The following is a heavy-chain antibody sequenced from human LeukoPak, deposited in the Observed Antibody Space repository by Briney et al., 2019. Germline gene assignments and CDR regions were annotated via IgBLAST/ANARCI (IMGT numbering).Heavy chain of an antibody. D-gene: IGHD5-12*01. CDR1: RYTSTGYY. Sequence: GAAVTVTFLASRYTSTGYYMHWVRQAPGQGPEWMGWINPNSGATNYAQKFQGWVTMSRDTSISTAYMDLSMRSDDTAVYYCARGGADLGYSGYEKPNFDYWGQGTLVTVSS. CDR2: INPNSGAT. J-gene: IGHJ4*02. V-gene: IGHV1-2*04. CDR3: ARGGADLGYSGYEKPNFDY.